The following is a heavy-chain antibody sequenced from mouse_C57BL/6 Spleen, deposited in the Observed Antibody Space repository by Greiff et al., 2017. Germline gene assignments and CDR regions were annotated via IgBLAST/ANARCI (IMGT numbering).Heavy chain of an antibody. CDR1: GYTFTDYN. J-gene: IGHJ2*01. D-gene: IGHD2-2*01. Sequence: VQLQQSGPELVKPGASVKMSCKASGYTFTDYNMHWVKQSHGKSLEWIGYINPNNGGTSYNQKFKGKATLTVNKSSSTAYMELRSLTSEDSAVYYCARSLYYGYDGFDYWGQGTTLTVSS. V-gene: IGHV1-22*01. CDR2: INPNNGGT. CDR3: ARSLYYGYDGFDY.